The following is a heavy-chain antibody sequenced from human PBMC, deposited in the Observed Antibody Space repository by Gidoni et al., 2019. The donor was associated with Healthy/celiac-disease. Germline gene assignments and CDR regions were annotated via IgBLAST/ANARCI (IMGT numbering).Heavy chain of an antibody. CDR1: GGTLSSYA. D-gene: IGHD6-19*01. CDR2: IIPIFGTA. V-gene: IGHV1-69*01. J-gene: IGHJ6*02. Sequence: QVQLVQSGAEVKKPGSSVKVSSKASGGTLSSYAIRWVRQAPGQGPEWMGGIIPIFGTANYAQEFQGRVTITADESTSTAYMELSSLRSEDTAVYYCASAELRIAVAGTVYYGMDVWGQGTTVTVSS. CDR3: ASAELRIAVAGTVYYGMDV.